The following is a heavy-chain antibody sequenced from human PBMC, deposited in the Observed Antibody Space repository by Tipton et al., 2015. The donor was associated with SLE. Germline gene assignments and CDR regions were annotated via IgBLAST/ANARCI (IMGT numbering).Heavy chain of an antibody. J-gene: IGHJ4*02. CDR2: LDYSGST. Sequence: TLSLTCTVSGGSIRSSTYYWDWIRQPPGKGLEWIGSLDYSGSTYYNPSLKSRINISVDTSKNQFSLKLSSVTAADTAVYYCARAVGDTSGYLDYWGLGTLVTVSS. CDR3: ARAVGDTSGYLDY. CDR1: GGSIRSSTYY. D-gene: IGHD3-22*01. V-gene: IGHV4-39*07.